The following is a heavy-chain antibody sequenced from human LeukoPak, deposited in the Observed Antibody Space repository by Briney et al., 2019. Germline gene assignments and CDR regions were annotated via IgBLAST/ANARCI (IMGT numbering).Heavy chain of an antibody. CDR1: GYTFTGYY. D-gene: IGHD5-12*01. CDR2: INPNSGGT. CDR3: ARGRGYDLENWDDFDY. J-gene: IGHJ4*02. Sequence: ASVKVSCKASGYTFTGYYMHWVRQAPGQGLEWMGWINPNSGGTNYAQKFQGRVTMTRDTSISTAYMELSRLRSDDTAVYYCARGRGYDLENWDDFDYWGQGTLVTVSS. V-gene: IGHV1-2*02.